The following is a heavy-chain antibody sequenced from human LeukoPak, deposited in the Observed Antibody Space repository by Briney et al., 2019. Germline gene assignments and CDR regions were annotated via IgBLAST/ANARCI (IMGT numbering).Heavy chain of an antibody. J-gene: IGHJ4*02. CDR3: ARGYEQQLVLVYFDY. Sequence: ASVKVSCKASGYTFTSYAIHWVRQAPGQRLEWMGWINAGNGNTKYSQKFQGRVTITRDTSTSTVYMELSSLRSEDTAVYYCARGYEQQLVLVYFDYWGQGTLVTVSS. CDR1: GYTFTSYA. D-gene: IGHD6-13*01. V-gene: IGHV1-3*01. CDR2: INAGNGNT.